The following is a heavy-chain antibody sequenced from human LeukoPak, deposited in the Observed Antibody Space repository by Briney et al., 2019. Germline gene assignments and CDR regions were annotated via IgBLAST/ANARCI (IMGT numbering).Heavy chain of an antibody. J-gene: IGHJ4*02. D-gene: IGHD3-16*01. CDR3: AGAPAMGDFDY. CDR1: GFTFSSYS. CDR2: ISSSSSYI. Sequence: GGSLGLSCAASGFTFSSYSMNWVRQAPGKGLEWVSSISSSSSYIYYADSVKGRFTISRDNAKNSLYLQMNSLRAEDTAVYYCAGAPAMGDFDYWGQGTLVTVSS. V-gene: IGHV3-21*01.